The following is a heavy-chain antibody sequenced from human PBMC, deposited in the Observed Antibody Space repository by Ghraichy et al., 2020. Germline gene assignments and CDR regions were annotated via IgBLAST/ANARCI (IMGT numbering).Heavy chain of an antibody. Sequence: GESLNISCKGSGYSFANYWIGWVRQMPGKGLEWLGIIYPGDSDTRYSPSFQGHVTISADKSITTAYLQWNSLKASDTAMYYCARPLRSSPSDSYFRPYDGFDVWGQGTMVTVSS. J-gene: IGHJ3*01. CDR3: ARPLRSSPSDSYFRPYDGFDV. CDR2: IYPGDSDT. D-gene: IGHD3-10*01. CDR1: GYSFANYW. V-gene: IGHV5-51*01.